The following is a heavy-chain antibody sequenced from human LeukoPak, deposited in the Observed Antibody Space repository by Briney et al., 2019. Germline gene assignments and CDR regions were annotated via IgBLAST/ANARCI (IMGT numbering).Heavy chain of an antibody. CDR3: ARSVEGYYYDSSGYYHDY. J-gene: IGHJ4*02. V-gene: IGHV1-69*13. CDR2: IIPIFGTA. Sequence: GASVKVSCKASGGTFSSYAISWVRQAPGQGLEWMEGIIPIFGTANYAQKFQGRVTITADESTSTAYMELSSLRSEDTAVYYCARSVEGYYYDSSGYYHDYWGQGTLVTVSS. D-gene: IGHD3-22*01. CDR1: GGTFSSYA.